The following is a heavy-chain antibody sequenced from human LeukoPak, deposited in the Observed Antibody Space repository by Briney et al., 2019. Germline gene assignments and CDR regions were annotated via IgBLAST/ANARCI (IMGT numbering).Heavy chain of an antibody. CDR3: ARDYDSSGYYYVRGAFDI. V-gene: IGHV4-4*02. CDR1: GGSISSSNW. Sequence: SGTLSLTCAVSGGSISSSNWWSWVRQPPGKGLEWIGEINHSGSTNYNPSLKSRVTISVDTSKNQFSLKLSSVTAADTAVYYCARDYDSSGYYYVRGAFDIWGQGTMVTVSS. CDR2: INHSGST. J-gene: IGHJ3*02. D-gene: IGHD3-22*01.